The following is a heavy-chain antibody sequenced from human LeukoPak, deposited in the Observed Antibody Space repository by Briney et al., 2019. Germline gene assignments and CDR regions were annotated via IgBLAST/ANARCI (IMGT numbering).Heavy chain of an antibody. CDR3: ARDPFYLGYSSSWFDY. J-gene: IGHJ4*02. V-gene: IGHV1-69*04. D-gene: IGHD6-13*01. CDR2: IIPTLGIA. CDR1: GGTFSSYT. Sequence: SVKVSCKASGGTFSSYTISWVRQAPGQGLEWMGRIIPTLGIANYAQKFQGRVTITADKSTSTAYMELSSLRSEDTAVYYCARDPFYLGYSSSWFDYWGQGTLVTVSS.